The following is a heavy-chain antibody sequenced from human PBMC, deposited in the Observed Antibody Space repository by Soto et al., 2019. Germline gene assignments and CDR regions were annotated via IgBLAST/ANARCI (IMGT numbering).Heavy chain of an antibody. CDR1: GYTFTSYD. CDR3: ARGYCSGGSCYSFWGKFDY. CDR2: MNPNSGNT. V-gene: IGHV1-8*01. D-gene: IGHD2-15*01. Sequence: ASVKVSCKASGYTFTSYDINWVRQATGQGLEWMGWMNPNSGNTGYAQKFQGRVTMTRNTSISTAYMELSSLRSEDTAVYYCARGYCSGGSCYSFWGKFDYWGQGTLVTVSS. J-gene: IGHJ4*02.